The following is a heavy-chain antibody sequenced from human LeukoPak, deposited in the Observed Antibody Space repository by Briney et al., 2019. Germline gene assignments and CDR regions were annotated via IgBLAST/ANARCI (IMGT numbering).Heavy chain of an antibody. V-gene: IGHV3-21*01. CDR3: ARQAVAGPTLDYYYGMDV. J-gene: IGHJ6*02. CDR2: ISSSSSYI. D-gene: IGHD6-19*01. CDR1: GFTFSSYS. Sequence: GGSLRLSCAASGFTFSSYSMNWVRQAPGKGLEWVSSISSSSSYIYYADSVKGRFPISRDNAKNSLYLQMNSLRAEDTAVYYCARQAVAGPTLDYYYGMDVWGQGTTVTVSS.